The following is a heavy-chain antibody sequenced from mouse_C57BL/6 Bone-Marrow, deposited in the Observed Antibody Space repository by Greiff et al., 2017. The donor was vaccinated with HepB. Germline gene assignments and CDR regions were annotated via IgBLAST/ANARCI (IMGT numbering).Heavy chain of an antibody. D-gene: IGHD1-1*01. CDR1: GYAFSSSW. Sequence: QVQLQQSGPELVKPGASVKISCKASGYAFSSSWMNWVKQRPGKGLEWIGRIYPGDGDTNYNGKFKGKATLTADKSSSTAYMQLSSLTSEDSAVYFCARGCYGSSYVGYFDVWGTGTTVTVSS. J-gene: IGHJ1*03. CDR3: ARGCYGSSYVGYFDV. CDR2: IYPGDGDT. V-gene: IGHV1-82*01.